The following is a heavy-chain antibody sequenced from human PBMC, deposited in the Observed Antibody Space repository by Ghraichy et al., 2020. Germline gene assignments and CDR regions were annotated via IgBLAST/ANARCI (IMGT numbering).Heavy chain of an antibody. V-gene: IGHV4-34*01. CDR2: INHSGST. D-gene: IGHD2-2*01. CDR1: GGSFSGYY. J-gene: IGHJ4*02. Sequence: SETLSLTCAVYGGSFSGYYWSWIRQPPGKGLEWIGEINHSGSTNYNPSLKSRVTISVDTSKNQFSLKLSSVTAADTAVYYCARGPSPPRQLLPFDYWGQGTLVTVSS. CDR3: ARGPSPPRQLLPFDY.